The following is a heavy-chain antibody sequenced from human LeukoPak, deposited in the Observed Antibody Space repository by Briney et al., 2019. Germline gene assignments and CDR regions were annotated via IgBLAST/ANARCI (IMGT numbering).Heavy chain of an antibody. CDR1: GGSISSYY. V-gene: IGHV4-59*12. CDR3: ARGAGYDFWSGYYNALRRYYYYMDV. CDR2: IYYSGTT. Sequence: SETLSLTCTVSGGSISSYYWSWIRQPPGKGLEWLGYIYYSGTTNYNPSLKSRVTISVDTSKNQFSLKLSSVTAADTAVYYCARGAGYDFWSGYYNALRRYYYYMDVWGKGTTVTVSS. D-gene: IGHD3-3*01. J-gene: IGHJ6*03.